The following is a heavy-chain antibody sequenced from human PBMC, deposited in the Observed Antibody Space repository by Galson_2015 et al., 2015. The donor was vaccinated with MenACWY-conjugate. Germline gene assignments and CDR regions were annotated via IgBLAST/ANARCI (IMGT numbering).Heavy chain of an antibody. CDR1: RDTFNNNA. D-gene: IGHD2-15*01. CDR3: ARIDCSGGSCYFDY. Sequence: SCKAPRDTFNNNAMTWVRQAPGQGFEWLGRIIPFVGQTDYAQNLQGRVTITADKSTTTVYMNLSSLKFEDVAVYYCARIDCSGGSCYFDYWGQGTLVTVSS. V-gene: IGHV1-69*04. CDR2: IIPFVGQT. J-gene: IGHJ4*02.